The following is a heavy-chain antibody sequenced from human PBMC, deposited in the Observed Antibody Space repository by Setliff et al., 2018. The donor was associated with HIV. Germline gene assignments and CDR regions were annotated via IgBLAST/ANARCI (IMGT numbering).Heavy chain of an antibody. CDR3: AVRRYYDSTGYYDY. CDR1: SGSISGDNW. V-gene: IGHV4-4*02. J-gene: IGHJ4*02. D-gene: IGHD3-22*01. CDR2: IYHRGGT. Sequence: SETLSLTCTVSSGSISGDNWWSWVRQPPGKGLEWIGEIYHRGGTNYNPSLKSRVTISVDKSKNQFSLKPTSVTAADTAVYYCAVRRYYDSTGYYDYWGQGTRVTVS.